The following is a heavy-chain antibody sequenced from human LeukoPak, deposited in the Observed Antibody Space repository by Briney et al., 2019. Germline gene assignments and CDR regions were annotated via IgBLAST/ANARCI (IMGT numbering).Heavy chain of an antibody. CDR2: IYWDDDK. CDR3: AHRRIAAASNWFDP. CDR1: GFSLSTSGVG. D-gene: IGHD6-13*01. Sequence: TGSGPTLVKPTQTLTLTCTFSGFSLSTSGVGVGWIRQPPGKALEWLALIYWDDDKRYSPSLKSRLTITKDTSKNQVVLTMTNMDPVDTATYYCAHRRIAAASNWFDPWGQGTLVTVSS. V-gene: IGHV2-5*02. J-gene: IGHJ5*02.